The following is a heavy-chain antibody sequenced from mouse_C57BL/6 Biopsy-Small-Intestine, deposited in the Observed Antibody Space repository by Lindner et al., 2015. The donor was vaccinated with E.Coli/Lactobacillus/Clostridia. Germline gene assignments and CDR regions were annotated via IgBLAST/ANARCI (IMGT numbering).Heavy chain of an antibody. V-gene: IGHV1-22*01. CDR2: INPHNGGS. CDR3: ARWSLLGYFDV. D-gene: IGHD2-12*01. J-gene: IGHJ1*03. Sequence: VQLQESGPELVKPGASVKMSCKTSGYTFTANNMHWVKQGHGKSLEWIGYINPHNGGSNYNQKFKGKASLTVNKSSSTAYMELLSLTSEDSAVYYCARWSLLGYFDVWGTGTTVTVSS. CDR1: GYTFTANN.